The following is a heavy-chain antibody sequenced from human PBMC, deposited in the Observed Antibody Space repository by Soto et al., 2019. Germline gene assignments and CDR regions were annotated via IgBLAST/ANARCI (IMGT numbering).Heavy chain of an antibody. J-gene: IGHJ6*02. CDR2: LYHIGST. V-gene: IGHV4-38-2*01. CDR3: RSSTSCYDESCVDV. CDR1: GYSISSGNY. D-gene: IGHD2-2*01. Sequence: NPSETLSLTCAVSGYSISSGNYWAWIRQPPGRGLEWIGSLYHIGSTHYNTSLKSRVTISVDTSKNHFSLELSSVTAADTAIYYCRSSTSCYDESCVDVWGQGTMVT.